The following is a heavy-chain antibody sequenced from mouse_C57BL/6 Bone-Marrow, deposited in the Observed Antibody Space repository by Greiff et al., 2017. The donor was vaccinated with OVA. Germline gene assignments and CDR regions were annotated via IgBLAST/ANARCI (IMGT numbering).Heavy chain of an antibody. D-gene: IGHD2-4*01. CDR3: ARGDYYDYDGAFAY. CDR1: GYAFSSSW. V-gene: IGHV1-82*01. CDR2: IYPGDGDT. Sequence: QVQLKQSGPELVKPGASVKISCKASGYAFSSSWMNWVKQRPGKGLEWIGRIYPGDGDTNYNGKFKGKATLTADKSSSTAYMQLSSLTSEDSAVYFCARGDYYDYDGAFAYWGQGTLVTVSA. J-gene: IGHJ3*01.